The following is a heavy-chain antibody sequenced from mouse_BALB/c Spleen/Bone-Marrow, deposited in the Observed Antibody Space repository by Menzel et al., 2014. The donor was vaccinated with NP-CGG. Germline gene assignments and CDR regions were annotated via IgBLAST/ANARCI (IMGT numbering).Heavy chain of an antibody. CDR3: ARSDYDAWFAY. J-gene: IGHJ3*01. CDR1: GYYITSGYS. CDR2: IHYSGST. Sequence: EVMLVESGPDLVKPSQSLSLPCTVTGYYITSGYSWHWIRQFPGNKLEWMGYIHYSGSTNYNPSLKSRISITRDTSKNQFFLQLNSVTTEDTATYYCARSDYDAWFAYWGQGTLVTVSA. D-gene: IGHD2-4*01. V-gene: IGHV3-1*02.